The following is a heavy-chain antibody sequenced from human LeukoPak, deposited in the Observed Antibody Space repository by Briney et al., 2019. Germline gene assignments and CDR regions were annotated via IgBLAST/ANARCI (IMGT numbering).Heavy chain of an antibody. CDR2: ISYDGSNK. CDR1: GFTFSSYA. V-gene: IGHV3-30-3*01. J-gene: IGHJ6*02. D-gene: IGHD2-8*01. Sequence: GRSLRLSCAASGFTFSSYAMHWVRQAPGKGLEWVAVISYDGSNKYYADSVKGRFTISRDNSKNTLYLQMNSLRAEDTAVYYCARVMYAATPYYYYYGMDVWGQGTTVTVPS. CDR3: ARVMYAATPYYYYYGMDV.